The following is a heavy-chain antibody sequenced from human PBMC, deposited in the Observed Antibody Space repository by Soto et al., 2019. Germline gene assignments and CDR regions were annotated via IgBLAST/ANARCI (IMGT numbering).Heavy chain of an antibody. Sequence: GGSLRLSCAASGFTFSSYGMHWVRQAPGKGLEYVTAISSNGGSTYYGNSVKGRFTISRDNSKNTLYLQMGSLRAEDMAVYYCARVVVAATLYGDYYYYMDVWGKGTTVTVSS. CDR1: GFTFSSYG. CDR3: ARVVVAATLYGDYYYYMDV. V-gene: IGHV3-64*01. CDR2: ISSNGGST. D-gene: IGHD2-15*01. J-gene: IGHJ6*03.